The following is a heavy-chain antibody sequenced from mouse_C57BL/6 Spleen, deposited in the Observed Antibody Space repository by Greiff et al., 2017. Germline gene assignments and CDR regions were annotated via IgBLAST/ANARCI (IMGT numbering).Heavy chain of an antibody. Sequence: VQLQQSGPELVKPGASVKISCKASGYAFSSSWMNWVKQRPGKGLEWIGRIYPGDGDTNYNGKFKGKATLTADKSSSTAYMQLSSLTSEDSAVYFCARRDCYGSSSFAYWGQGTLVTVSA. V-gene: IGHV1-82*01. J-gene: IGHJ3*01. CDR2: IYPGDGDT. CDR3: ARRDCYGSSSFAY. CDR1: GYAFSSSW. D-gene: IGHD1-1*01.